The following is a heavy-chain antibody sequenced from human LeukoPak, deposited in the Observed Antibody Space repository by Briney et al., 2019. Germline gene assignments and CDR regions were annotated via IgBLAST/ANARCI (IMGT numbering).Heavy chain of an antibody. CDR2: INWNADST. Sequence: GGSLRLSCAASGFTFDDYGMTWVRQPPGKGLEWVSSINWNADSTGYADSVKGRFTISGDNAKNSLYLEMNSLRAEDTAVYYCASSSGGKSPYYYFYMDVWGKGTTVTVSS. CDR1: GFTFDDYG. D-gene: IGHD4-23*01. V-gene: IGHV3-20*04. J-gene: IGHJ6*03. CDR3: ASSSGGKSPYYYFYMDV.